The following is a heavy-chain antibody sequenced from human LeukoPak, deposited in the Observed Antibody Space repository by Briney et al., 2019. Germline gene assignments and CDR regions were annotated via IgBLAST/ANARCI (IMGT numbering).Heavy chain of an antibody. D-gene: IGHD1-26*01. V-gene: IGHV1-69*13. Sequence: SVKVSCKASGGTFSSYAISWVRQAPGQGLEWMGGIIPIFGTANYAQKFQGRVTITADESTSTAYMELSSLRSEGTAVYYCARAVGATTLLLYYFDYWGQGTLVTVSS. CDR3: ARAVGATTLLLYYFDY. J-gene: IGHJ4*02. CDR1: GGTFSSYA. CDR2: IIPIFGTA.